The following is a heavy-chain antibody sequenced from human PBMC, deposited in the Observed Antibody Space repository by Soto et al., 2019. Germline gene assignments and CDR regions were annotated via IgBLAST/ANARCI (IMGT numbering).Heavy chain of an antibody. V-gene: IGHV3-7*04. J-gene: IGHJ4*02. D-gene: IGHD1-26*01. Sequence: EVHLVESGGGLIQTEGSLRLSCAISESTVRRDWMNWGRNDSGKGLEWVAHTNQDGSEKYYVDSGKGRFTISRDNAKNSLYLQMNSLRAGDAAMYYCSGGVGDAFWGQGTLVTVSS. CDR1: ESTVRRDW. CDR3: SGGVGDAF. CDR2: TNQDGSEK.